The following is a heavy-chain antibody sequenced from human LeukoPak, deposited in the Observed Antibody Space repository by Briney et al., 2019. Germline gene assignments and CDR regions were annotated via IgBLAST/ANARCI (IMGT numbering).Heavy chain of an antibody. D-gene: IGHD3-10*01. Sequence: SETLSLTCAVYGGSFSGYYWSWIRQPPGKGLEWIGEINNSGSTNYNPSLKSRVMMSVDTSKNQFSLRLSSVTAADTAVYYCARWTTMVRGFDYWGQGTLVTVSS. J-gene: IGHJ4*02. CDR1: GGSFSGYY. CDR3: ARWTTMVRGFDY. V-gene: IGHV4-34*01. CDR2: INNSGST.